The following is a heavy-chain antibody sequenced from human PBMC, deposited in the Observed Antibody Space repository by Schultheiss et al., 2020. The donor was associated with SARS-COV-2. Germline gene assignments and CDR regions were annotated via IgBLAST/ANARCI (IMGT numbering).Heavy chain of an antibody. CDR3: ARSYYGSGSYYPGPFDY. D-gene: IGHD3-10*01. V-gene: IGHV3-23*01. J-gene: IGHJ4*02. CDR1: GFTFSSYA. CDR2: ISGSGGST. Sequence: GGSLRLSCAASGFTFSSYAMSWVRQAPGKGLEWVSAISGSGGSTYYADSVKGRFTISRDNSKNTLYLQMNSLRAEDTAVYYCARSYYGSGSYYPGPFDYWGQGTLVTVSS.